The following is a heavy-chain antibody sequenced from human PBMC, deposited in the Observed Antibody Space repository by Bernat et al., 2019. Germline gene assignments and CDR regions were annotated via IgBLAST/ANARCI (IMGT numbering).Heavy chain of an antibody. D-gene: IGHD4-17*01. J-gene: IGHJ4*02. Sequence: QVQLVQSGAEVKKPGASVKVSCKASGYTFTSYYMHWVRQAPGQGLEWMGIINPSGGSTSYAQKFQGRVTMTRDTSTSTVYMELSSLRSEDTAVYYCAREVYGDYAKRNFDYWGQGTLVTVSS. CDR2: INPSGGST. CDR1: GYTFTSYY. CDR3: AREVYGDYAKRNFDY. V-gene: IGHV1-46*01.